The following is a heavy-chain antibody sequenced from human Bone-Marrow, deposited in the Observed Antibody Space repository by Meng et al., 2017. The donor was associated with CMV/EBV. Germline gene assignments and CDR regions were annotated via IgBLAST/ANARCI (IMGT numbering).Heavy chain of an antibody. V-gene: IGHV3-20*04. CDR2: INWNGGST. J-gene: IGHJ4*02. Sequence: GESLKISCAASGFTFDDYGMSWVRQAPGKGLEWVSGINWNGGSTGYADSVKGRFTISRDNAKNSLYLQMNSLRAEDTALYYCARWRCSSTSCYPSSSGWRFDYWGQGTLVTVSS. CDR3: ARWRCSSTSCYPSSSGWRFDY. D-gene: IGHD2-2*01. CDR1: GFTFDDYG.